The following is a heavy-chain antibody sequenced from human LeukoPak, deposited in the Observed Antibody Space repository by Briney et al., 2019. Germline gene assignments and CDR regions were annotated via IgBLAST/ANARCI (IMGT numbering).Heavy chain of an antibody. CDR3: AREAGDYYYYYGMDV. CDR1: EYSFTNYA. J-gene: IGHJ6*02. Sequence: ASVKVSCKASEYSFTNYAMNWVRQAPGQGLEWMGWINTNTGNPTYAQGFTGRFVFSLDTSVSTAYLQISSLKAEDTAVYYCAREAGDYYYYYGMDVWGQGTTVTVSS. CDR2: INTNTGNP. D-gene: IGHD6-19*01. V-gene: IGHV7-4-1*02.